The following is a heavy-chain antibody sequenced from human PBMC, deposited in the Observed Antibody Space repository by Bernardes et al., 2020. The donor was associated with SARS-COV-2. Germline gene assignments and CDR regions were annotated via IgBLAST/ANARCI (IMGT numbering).Heavy chain of an antibody. V-gene: IGHV1-18*01. J-gene: IGHJ5*01. Sequence: SVKVSCRASGFTFVDYGVSWVRQAPGRGLEWMGWVNKNNGDTYYTQRFQGRVAMTIDISMTTAYMEMRSLTSDDTAVYFCARVGYYFDWSASWGQGTLVTVSS. D-gene: IGHD5-12*01. CDR2: VNKNNGDT. CDR1: GFTFVDYG. CDR3: ARVGYYFDWSAS.